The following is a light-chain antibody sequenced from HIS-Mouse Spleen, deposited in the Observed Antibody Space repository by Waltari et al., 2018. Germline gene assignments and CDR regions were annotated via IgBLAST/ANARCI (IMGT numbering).Light chain of an antibody. CDR3: AAWDDSLNGWV. CDR2: SNN. CDR1: SSNIGSNT. J-gene: IGLJ3*02. V-gene: IGLV1-44*01. Sequence: QSVLTQPPSASGTPGQRVTISCSGSSSNIGSNTVNWYQQLPGTAPKLLIYSNNQRPSGVPSRFSGSKSGPSASLAISGLQSEDEADYYCAAWDDSLNGWVFGGGTKLTVL.